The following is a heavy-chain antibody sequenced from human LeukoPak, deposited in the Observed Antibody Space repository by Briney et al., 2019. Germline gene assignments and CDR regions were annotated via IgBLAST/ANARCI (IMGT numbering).Heavy chain of an antibody. CDR2: ISGSGGGT. CDR3: AKYPGAAVAGDFDY. J-gene: IGHJ4*02. CDR1: GFTFSSYA. D-gene: IGHD6-19*01. V-gene: IGHV3-23*01. Sequence: GGSLRLSCAASGFTFSSYAMSWVRQAPGKGLEWASAISGSGGGTYYADSVKGRFTISRDNSKNTLYLQMNSLRAEDTAVYYCAKYPGAAVAGDFDYWGQGTLVTVSS.